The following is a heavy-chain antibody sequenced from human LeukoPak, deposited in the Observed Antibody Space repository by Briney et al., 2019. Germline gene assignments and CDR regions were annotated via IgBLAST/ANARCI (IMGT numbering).Heavy chain of an antibody. V-gene: IGHV4-30-4*01. CDR2: IYYSGST. J-gene: IGHJ1*01. CDR1: GGSISSGDYY. D-gene: IGHD4-17*01. Sequence: SETLSLTCTVSGGSISSGDYYWSWIRQPPGKGLEWIGYIYYSGSTYYNPSLKSRVTISVDTSKNQFSLKLSSVTAADTAVYYCARLDADYGDYVNFQHWGQGTLVTVSS. CDR3: ARLDADYGDYVNFQH.